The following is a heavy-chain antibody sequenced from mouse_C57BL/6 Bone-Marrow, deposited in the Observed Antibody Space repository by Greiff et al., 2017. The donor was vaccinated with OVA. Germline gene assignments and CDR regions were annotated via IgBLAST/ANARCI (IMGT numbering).Heavy chain of an antibody. D-gene: IGHD2-5*01. CDR3: ARSGYRNYGGAMDY. Sequence: VQLQQSGAELVKPGASVKLSCKASGYTFTSYWMHWVKQRPGQGLEWIGMIHPNSGSTKYNEKFKSKATLTVDKSSSTAYMQLSSLTSEDSAVYYCARSGYRNYGGAMDYWGQGTSVTVSS. CDR2: IHPNSGST. CDR1: GYTFTSYW. V-gene: IGHV1-64*01. J-gene: IGHJ4*01.